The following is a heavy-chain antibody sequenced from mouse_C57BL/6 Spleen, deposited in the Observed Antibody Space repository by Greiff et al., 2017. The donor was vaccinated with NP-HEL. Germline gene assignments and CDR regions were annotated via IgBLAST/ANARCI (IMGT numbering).Heavy chain of an antibody. CDR3: ARGYLYAMDY. V-gene: IGHV1-81*01. CDR1: GYTFTSYG. D-gene: IGHD2-2*01. J-gene: IGHJ4*01. CDR2: IYPRSGNT. Sequence: QVQLKQSGAELARPGASVKLSCKASGYTFTSYGISWVKQRTGQGLEWIGEIYPRSGNTYYNEKFKGKATLTADKSSSTAYMELRSLTSEDSAVYFCARGYLYAMDYWGQGTSVTVSS.